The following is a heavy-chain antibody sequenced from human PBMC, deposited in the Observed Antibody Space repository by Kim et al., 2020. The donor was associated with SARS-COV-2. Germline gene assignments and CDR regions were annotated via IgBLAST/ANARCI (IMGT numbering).Heavy chain of an antibody. J-gene: IGHJ4*02. Sequence: SETLSLTCTVSGGSISSYYWSWILQPPGKGLEWIGYIYYSGSTNYNPSLKSRVTISVATSKNQFSLKLSSVTAADTAVYYCARDLGIGALYYWGQGTLVTLSS. V-gene: IGHV4-59*01. D-gene: IGHD6-6*01. CDR1: GGSISSYY. CDR2: IYYSGST. CDR3: ARDLGIGALYY.